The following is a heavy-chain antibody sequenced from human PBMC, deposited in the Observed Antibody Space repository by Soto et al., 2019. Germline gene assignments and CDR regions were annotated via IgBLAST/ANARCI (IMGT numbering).Heavy chain of an antibody. D-gene: IGHD2-15*01. Sequence: HPGGSLRLSCAASGFTFSSYGMHWVRQAPGKGLEWVAVIWYDGSNKYYADSVKGRFTISRDNSKNTLYLQMNSLRAEDTAVYYCARDPTLYCSGGSCFVGSYYYYYMDVWGKGTTVTVS. CDR2: IWYDGSNK. CDR1: GFTFSSYG. CDR3: ARDPTLYCSGGSCFVGSYYYYYMDV. J-gene: IGHJ6*03. V-gene: IGHV3-33*01.